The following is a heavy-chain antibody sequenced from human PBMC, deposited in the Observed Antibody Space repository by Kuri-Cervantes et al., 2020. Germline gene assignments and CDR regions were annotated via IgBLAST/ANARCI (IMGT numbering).Heavy chain of an antibody. CDR3: ARHVLRYFHTDY. CDR2: IYYSGST. V-gene: IGHV4-39*01. CDR1: GGSISSSSYY. Sequence: GSLRLSCTVSGGSISSSSYYWGWIRQPPGKGLGWIGSIYYSGSTYYNPSLKSRVTISVDTSKNQFSLKLSSVTAADTAVYYCARHVLRYFHTDYWGQGTLVTVSS. J-gene: IGHJ4*02. D-gene: IGHD3-9*01.